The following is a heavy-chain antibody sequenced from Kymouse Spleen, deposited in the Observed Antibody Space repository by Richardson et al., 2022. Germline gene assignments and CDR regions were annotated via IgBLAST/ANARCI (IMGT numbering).Heavy chain of an antibody. CDR1: GFTFSSYG. D-gene: IGHD6-19*01. J-gene: IGHJ5*02. V-gene: IGHV3-33*01. CDR2: IWYDGSNK. Sequence: QVQLVESGGGVVQPGRSLRLSCAASGFTFSSYGMHWVRQAPGKGLEWVAVIWYDGSNKYYADSVKGRFTISRDNSKNTLYLQMNSLRAEDTAVYYCARAPGAVADNWFDPWGQGTLVTVSS. CDR3: ARAPGAVADNWFDP.